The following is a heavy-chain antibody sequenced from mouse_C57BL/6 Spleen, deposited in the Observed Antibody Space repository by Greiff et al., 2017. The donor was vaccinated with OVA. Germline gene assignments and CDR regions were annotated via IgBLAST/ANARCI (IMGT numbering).Heavy chain of an antibody. J-gene: IGHJ3*01. CDR2: INPNNGGT. V-gene: IGHV1-26*01. Sequence: VQLQQSGPELVKPGASVKISCKASGYTFTDYYMNWVKQSHGKSLEWIGDINPNNGGTSYNQKFKGKATLTVDKSSSTAYMELRSLTSEDSAVYYCARGIYYDYDGGWFAYWGQGTLVTVSA. CDR3: ARGIYYDYDGGWFAY. D-gene: IGHD2-4*01. CDR1: GYTFTDYY.